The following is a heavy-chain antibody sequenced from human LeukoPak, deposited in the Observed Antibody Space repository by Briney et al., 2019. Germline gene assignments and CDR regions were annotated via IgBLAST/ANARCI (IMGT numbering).Heavy chain of an antibody. CDR3: ARDQLQLSYYYGMDV. V-gene: IGHV3-64*01. CDR1: GFTFSSYA. Sequence: GGSLRLSCAAPGFTFSSYAMHWVRQAPGKGLEYVSAISTNGGITYYANSVEGRFTISRDNSKNTLYLQMGSLRAEDMVVYYCARDQLQLSYYYGMDVWGQGTTVTVSS. D-gene: IGHD2-2*01. J-gene: IGHJ6*02. CDR2: ISTNGGIT.